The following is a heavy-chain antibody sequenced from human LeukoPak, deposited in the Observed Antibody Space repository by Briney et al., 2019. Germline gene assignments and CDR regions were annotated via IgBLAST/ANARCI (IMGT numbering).Heavy chain of an antibody. CDR2: ITRENWI. J-gene: IGHJ4*02. D-gene: IGHD3-22*01. Sequence: AGSLRLSCAASGFSVSEYYVTWVRQAPGKGLEWISYITRENWIYYSDSVTGRFTISRDHAKNSVYLEMNSLRADDTAVYYCARGLHLDSSGSLYYWGQGTLVTVSS. CDR1: GFSVSEYY. CDR3: ARGLHLDSSGSLYY. V-gene: IGHV3-11*01.